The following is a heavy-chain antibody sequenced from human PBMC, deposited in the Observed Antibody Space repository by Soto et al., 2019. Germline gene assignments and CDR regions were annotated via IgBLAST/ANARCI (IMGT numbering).Heavy chain of an antibody. V-gene: IGHV3-33*01. J-gene: IGHJ6*04. Sequence: GGSLRLSCAASGFTFSSYGMHWVRQAPGKGLEWVAVIWYDGSNKYYADSVKGRFTISRDNSKNTLYLQMNSLRAEDTAVYYCARDSYGSGSLDVWGKGTTVTVSS. CDR3: ARDSYGSGSLDV. CDR1: GFTFSSYG. D-gene: IGHD3-10*01. CDR2: IWYDGSNK.